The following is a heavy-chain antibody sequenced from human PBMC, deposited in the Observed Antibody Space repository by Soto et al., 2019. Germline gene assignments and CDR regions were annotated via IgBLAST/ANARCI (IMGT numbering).Heavy chain of an antibody. V-gene: IGHV3-74*01. J-gene: IGHJ4*02. CDR3: VRTSLVVAAATREDY. CDR2: INSDGSSK. CDR1: RVTVSSSG. Sequence: CAASRVTVSSSGMHWVCQTPGKGLGWVSRINSDGSSKSYADSVKGRFTISRDNPKNTLYLKMNSLRAEDTAVYYCVRTSLVVAAATREDYWGQGTLVTVSS. D-gene: IGHD2-15*01.